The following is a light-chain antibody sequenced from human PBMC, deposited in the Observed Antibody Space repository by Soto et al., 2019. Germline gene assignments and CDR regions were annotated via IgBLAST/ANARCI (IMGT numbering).Light chain of an antibody. V-gene: IGKV1-39*01. Sequence: DIQMTQSPSSLSASVGDRVTITCRASQSISSYLNWYQQRPGEAPKLLIYAASSLQTGVPSRFSGIGSGTDSTLTISSLQPEDFATYYCQQSYSTPPVTFGQGTRLEIK. CDR3: QQSYSTPPVT. CDR1: QSISSY. J-gene: IGKJ5*01. CDR2: AAS.